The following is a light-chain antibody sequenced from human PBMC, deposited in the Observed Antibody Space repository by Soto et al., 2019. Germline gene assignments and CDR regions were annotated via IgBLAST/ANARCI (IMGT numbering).Light chain of an antibody. V-gene: IGKV1-5*01. CDR1: QVISGW. J-gene: IGKJ4*01. CDR2: DAS. CDR3: QQYHSVSLT. Sequence: DIQMTQSPSTLSASVGDRVTITCRASQVISGWLAWYQQKPGKAPKVLIYDASNLESGVPSRFSGSGSGTEFSLTISSLQPDDFATYYCQQYHSVSLTFGGGTKVDIK.